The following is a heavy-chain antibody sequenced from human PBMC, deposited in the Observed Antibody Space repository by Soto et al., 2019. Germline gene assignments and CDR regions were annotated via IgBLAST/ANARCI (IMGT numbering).Heavy chain of an antibody. Sequence: ASVKASSKASGYTFTSNGIRWVRQAPGQGLEWMGWISAYNGNTNYAQKLQGRVTMTTDTSTSTAYMELRSLRSDDTAVYYCARDLRDDKSITGTNEFDYWGQGTLVTVS. CDR1: GYTFTSNG. J-gene: IGHJ4*02. CDR3: ARDLRDDKSITGTNEFDY. V-gene: IGHV1-18*01. CDR2: ISAYNGNT. D-gene: IGHD1-20*01.